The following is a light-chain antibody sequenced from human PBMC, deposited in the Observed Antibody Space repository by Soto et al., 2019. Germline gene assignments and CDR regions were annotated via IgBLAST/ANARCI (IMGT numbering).Light chain of an antibody. J-gene: IGKJ3*01. V-gene: IGKV1-5*01. CDR3: QQFGTSSLVT. CDR1: QSFSSW. Sequence: DIQMTQSPSTLSASVGDRVTITCRASQSFSSWLAWYQQKPGKTPNLLIYDASTLESGVPSRFSGSGSGTEFTLTISRVEPEDFAVYYCQQFGTSSLVTFGPGTKVDIK. CDR2: DAS.